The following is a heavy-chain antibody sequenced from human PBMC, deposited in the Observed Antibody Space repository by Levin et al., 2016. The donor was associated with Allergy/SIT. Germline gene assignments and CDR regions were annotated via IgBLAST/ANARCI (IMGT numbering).Heavy chain of an antibody. J-gene: IGHJ4*02. V-gene: IGHV4-34*01. Sequence: SETLSLTCAVYGGSFSGYYWSWIRQPPGKGLEWIGEINHSGSTNYNPSLKSRVTISVDTSKNQFSLKLSSVTAADTAVYYCASILESVGFGELFGYFDYWGQGTLVTVSS. D-gene: IGHD3-10*01. CDR2: INHSGST. CDR3: ASILESVGFGELFGYFDY. CDR1: GGSFSGYY.